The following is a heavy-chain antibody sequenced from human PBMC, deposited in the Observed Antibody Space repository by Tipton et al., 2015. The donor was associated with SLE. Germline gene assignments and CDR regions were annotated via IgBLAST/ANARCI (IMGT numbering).Heavy chain of an antibody. D-gene: IGHD2-15*01. J-gene: IGHJ5*02. V-gene: IGHV4-34*01. CDR1: GGSISSSSSYY. CDR3: ARSLVAASRWFDP. CDR2: INHRGST. Sequence: TLSLTCAVYGGSISSSSSYYWAWIRQPPGKGVEWIGEINHRGSTNYNPSLKSRVTISVDTSKNQFSLKLRSVTAADTAVYYCARSLVAASRWFDPWGQGTLVTVSS.